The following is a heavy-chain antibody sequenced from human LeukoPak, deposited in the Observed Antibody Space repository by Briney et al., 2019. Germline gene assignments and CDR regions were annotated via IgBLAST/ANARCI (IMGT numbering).Heavy chain of an antibody. CDR2: ISSSSSYI. J-gene: IGHJ6*03. CDR1: GFTFSSYS. Sequence: PGGSLRLSCAASGFTFSSYSMNWVRQAPGKGLEWVSSISSSSSYIYYADSVKGRFTISRDNAKNSLYLQMSSLRAEDTAVYYCARDDPSVWYQLLSGPPMDVWGKGTTVTISS. V-gene: IGHV3-21*01. D-gene: IGHD2-2*01. CDR3: ARDDPSVWYQLLSGPPMDV.